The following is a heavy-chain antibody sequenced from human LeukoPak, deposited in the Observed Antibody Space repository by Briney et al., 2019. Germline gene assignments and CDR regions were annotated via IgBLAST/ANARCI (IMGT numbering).Heavy chain of an antibody. CDR1: DDSISSYY. CDR3: ARDGMTTATAAFDV. D-gene: IGHD4-17*01. V-gene: IGHV4-4*07. CDR2: IYTSGQT. J-gene: IGHJ3*01. Sequence: SETLSLTCTVSDDSISSYYWSWIRQPAGKGLELIGRIYTSGQTNYNPSLESRVTMSVDKSKNQFSLKLTSVTAADTAVYYCARDGMTTATAAFDVWGQGTMVTVSS.